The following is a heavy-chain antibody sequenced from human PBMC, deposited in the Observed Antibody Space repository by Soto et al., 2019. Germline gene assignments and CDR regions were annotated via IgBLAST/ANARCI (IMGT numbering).Heavy chain of an antibody. CDR1: GGSISSYY. D-gene: IGHD6-19*01. V-gene: IGHV4-59*01. CDR3: ARTAVAGGYYYYGMDV. J-gene: IGHJ6*02. CDR2: IYYSGST. Sequence: SETLSLTCTVSGGSISSYYWSWIRQPPGKGLEWIGYIYYSGSTNYNPSLKSRVTISVDTSKNQFSLKLSSVTAADTAVYYCARTAVAGGYYYYGMDVWGQGTTVTVSS.